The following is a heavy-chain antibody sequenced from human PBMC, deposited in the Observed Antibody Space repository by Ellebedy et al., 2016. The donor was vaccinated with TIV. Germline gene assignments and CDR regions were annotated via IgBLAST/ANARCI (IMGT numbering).Heavy chain of an antibody. D-gene: IGHD1-1*01. CDR3: ARADIGYPDF. V-gene: IGHV1-46*04. Sequence: AASVKVSCKTFGYTFINYYIHWVRQAPGQGLEWLGVIDPSRSSAYYAQRLKGRLTVASDTSTNTVSLELSGLRSEDTAVYFCARADIGYPDFWGRGTLVTVSS. CDR1: GYTFINYY. J-gene: IGHJ4*02. CDR2: IDPSRSSA.